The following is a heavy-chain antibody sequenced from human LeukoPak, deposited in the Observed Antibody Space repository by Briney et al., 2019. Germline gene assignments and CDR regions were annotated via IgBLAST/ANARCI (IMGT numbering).Heavy chain of an antibody. CDR2: INDSGST. V-gene: IGHV4-34*01. J-gene: IGHJ5*02. Sequence: SETLSLTCAVYGGSFRGYDWSGIGEPPGKGGEGMGEINDSGSTNYNPSLKSPFTISVDTSKNHFSLKLSSVTAAHTAVYYCARGPDIAYCGGDCYVTDEDTLKDNWFDPGGQGTLVTVSS. CDR3: ARGPDIAYCGGDCYVTDEDTLKDNWFDP. D-gene: IGHD2-21*02. CDR1: GGSFRGYD.